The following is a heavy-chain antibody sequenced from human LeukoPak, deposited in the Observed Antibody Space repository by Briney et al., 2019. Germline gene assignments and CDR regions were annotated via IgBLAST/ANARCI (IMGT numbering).Heavy chain of an antibody. D-gene: IGHD2-21*02. J-gene: IGHJ3*02. V-gene: IGHV1-2*02. CDR3: ARGVLLQGRGAFDI. CDR2: VIPNSGGT. CDR1: GYTFTSYA. Sequence: ASVKVSCKASGYTFTSYAMNWVRQAPGQSLEWMGWVIPNSGGTNYAQNFQGRVTMTRDASISTAYMELSSLTYDDTAIYYCARGVLLQGRGAFDIWGQGSMVTVSS.